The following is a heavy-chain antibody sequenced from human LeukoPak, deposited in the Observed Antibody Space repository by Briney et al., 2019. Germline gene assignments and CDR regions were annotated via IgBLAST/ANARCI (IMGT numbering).Heavy chain of an antibody. Sequence: GGSLRLSCAASGFTFSSYGMSWVRQAPGKGLEWVSAISGSGGNTYYADSVKGRFTISGDNSKNTLYLQMNSLRAEDTAVYYCAKDRRAGSYDYWGQGTLVTVSS. CDR1: GFTFSSYG. J-gene: IGHJ4*02. CDR3: AKDRRAGSYDY. D-gene: IGHD3-10*01. V-gene: IGHV3-23*01. CDR2: ISGSGGNT.